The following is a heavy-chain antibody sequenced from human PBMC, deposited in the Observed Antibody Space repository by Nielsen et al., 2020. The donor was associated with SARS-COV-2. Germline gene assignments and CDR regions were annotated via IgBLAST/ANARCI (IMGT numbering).Heavy chain of an antibody. Sequence: VRQAPGKGLEWVGRIKSKTDGGTTDYAAPVKGRFTISRDDSKNTLYLQMNSLKTEDTAVYYCTTDSRVYDSSGYWAFDIWGQGTMVTVS. CDR2: IKSKTDGGTT. D-gene: IGHD3-22*01. J-gene: IGHJ3*02. CDR3: TTDSRVYDSSGYWAFDI. V-gene: IGHV3-15*01.